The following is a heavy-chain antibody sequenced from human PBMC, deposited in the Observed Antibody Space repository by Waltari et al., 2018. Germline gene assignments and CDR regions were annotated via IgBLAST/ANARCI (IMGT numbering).Heavy chain of an antibody. CDR3: ARGLAAAGTLWFDP. V-gene: IGHV4-4*07. CDR1: GGSISSYY. CDR2: IYTSGST. Sequence: QVQLQESGPGLVKPSETLSLTCTVSGGSISSYYWSWIRQPAGKGLEWIGSIYTSGSTNYNPSRKSRVTMSVDTSKNQFSLKLSSVTAADTAVYYCARGLAAAGTLWFDPWGQGTLVTVSS. J-gene: IGHJ5*02. D-gene: IGHD6-13*01.